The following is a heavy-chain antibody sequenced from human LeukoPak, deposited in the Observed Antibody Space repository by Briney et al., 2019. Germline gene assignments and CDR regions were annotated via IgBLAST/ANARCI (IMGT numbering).Heavy chain of an antibody. D-gene: IGHD4-17*01. CDR3: ARGGGYYGDLANDC. V-gene: IGHV4-4*07. CDR1: GGSLSGYY. J-gene: IGHJ4*02. Sequence: SETLSLTCTVSGGSLSGYYWSWIRPPAGKGLEWIGRIYTSGSTEYRPTLKRRITMSVDTSKNQFSLRLTSVTAADTAVYYCARGGGYYGDLANDCWGQGTLVTVSA. CDR2: IYTSGST.